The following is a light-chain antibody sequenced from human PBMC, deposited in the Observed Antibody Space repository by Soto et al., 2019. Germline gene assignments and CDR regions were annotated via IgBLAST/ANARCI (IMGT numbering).Light chain of an antibody. CDR3: SSYITRSTVYV. V-gene: IGLV2-14*01. J-gene: IGLJ1*01. CDR2: EVS. CDR1: SSDVGAYNY. Sequence: QSVLAQPASVSGSPGQSITISCTGTSSDVGAYNYVSWYQQHPGKAPKLMIYEVSNRPSGVSNRFSGSKSGNTASLTISGLQAEDEADYYCSSYITRSTVYVFGTGTKVTVL.